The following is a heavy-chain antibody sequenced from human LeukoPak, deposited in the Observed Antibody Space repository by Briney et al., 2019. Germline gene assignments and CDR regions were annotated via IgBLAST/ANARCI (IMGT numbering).Heavy chain of an antibody. V-gene: IGHV1-8*01. CDR2: MNPNSGNT. CDR3: ARGPTLMGPDY. J-gene: IGHJ4*02. D-gene: IGHD2-8*01. CDR1: GYTFTSYD. Sequence: ASVKVSCKASGYTFTSYDINWVRQATGQGLEWMGWMNPNSGNTGYAQKFQGRATMTRNTSISTAYMELSSLRSEDTAVDYCARGPTLMGPDYWGQGTLVTVSS.